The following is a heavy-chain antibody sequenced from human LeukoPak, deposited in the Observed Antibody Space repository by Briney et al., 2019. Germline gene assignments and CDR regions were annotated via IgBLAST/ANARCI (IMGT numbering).Heavy chain of an antibody. J-gene: IGHJ4*02. D-gene: IGHD1-20*01. CDR2: IKQHGSEK. Sequence: GGSLRLSCTASGFTFSSYWMSWVRRAPGKGLEWLANIKQHGSEKYYVDSVKGRFTISRDNAKNSLYLQMNSLRAEDTAVYYRANSNWSPFDHWGQGTRVTVSS. CDR1: GFTFSSYW. CDR3: ANSNWSPFDH. V-gene: IGHV3-7*01.